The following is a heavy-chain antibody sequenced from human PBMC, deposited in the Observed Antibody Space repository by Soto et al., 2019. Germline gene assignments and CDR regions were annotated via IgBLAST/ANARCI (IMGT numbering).Heavy chain of an antibody. CDR2: ISSSSSYI. J-gene: IGHJ3*02. CDR3: ANSLGYCSGGSCYSGYAFDI. CDR1: GFTFSSYS. V-gene: IGHV3-21*01. D-gene: IGHD2-15*01. Sequence: EVQLVESGGGLVKPGGSLRLSCAASGFTFSSYSMNWVRQAPGKGLEWVSSISSSSSYIYYADSVKGRFTISRDNAKNSLYLQMNSLRAEDMAVYYCANSLGYCSGGSCYSGYAFDIWGQGTMVTVSS.